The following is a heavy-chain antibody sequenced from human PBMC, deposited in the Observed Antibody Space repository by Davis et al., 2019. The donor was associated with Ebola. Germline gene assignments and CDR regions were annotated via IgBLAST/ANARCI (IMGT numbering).Heavy chain of an antibody. J-gene: IGHJ5*02. V-gene: IGHV4-4*02. Sequence: MPSETLSLTCNVSGISISNSNWWSWVRQPPGKGLEWIGEINHSGSTNYNPSLKSRVTISVDTSKNQFSLKLSSVTAADTAVYYCARGRYCSSTSCYLWFDPWGQGTLVTVSS. CDR2: INHSGST. CDR1: GISISNSNW. CDR3: ARGRYCSSTSCYLWFDP. D-gene: IGHD2-2*01.